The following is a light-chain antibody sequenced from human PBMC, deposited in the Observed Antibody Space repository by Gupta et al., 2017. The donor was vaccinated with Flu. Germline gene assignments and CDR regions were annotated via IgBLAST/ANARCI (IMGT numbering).Light chain of an antibody. Sequence: QLVLTQSPSASASLGASVKLTCTLSSGHSSYAIAWHQQQPEKGPRYLMKLNSDGSHFKGDGIPDRFSGSSSGAERYLTISSRQAEDEADYYWQTWGTDIRVFGGGTKLTVL. CDR3: QTWGTDIRV. CDR2: LNSDGSH. V-gene: IGLV4-69*01. J-gene: IGLJ3*02. CDR1: SGHSSYA.